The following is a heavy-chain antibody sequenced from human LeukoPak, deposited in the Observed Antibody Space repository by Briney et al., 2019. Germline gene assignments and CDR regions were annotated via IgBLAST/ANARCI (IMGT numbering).Heavy chain of an antibody. D-gene: IGHD3-16*02. CDR1: GYTFTSYA. Sequence: ASVKVSCKASGYTFTSYAMNWVRQTPGQGLEWMGWINTNTGNPMYAQGFTGRFVFSLDTSVNTAYLQISSLKAEDTAVYYCARDGANTFGGVIVTQNFDYWGQGTLVTVSS. CDR2: INTNTGNP. V-gene: IGHV7-4-1*02. CDR3: ARDGANTFGGVIVTQNFDY. J-gene: IGHJ4*02.